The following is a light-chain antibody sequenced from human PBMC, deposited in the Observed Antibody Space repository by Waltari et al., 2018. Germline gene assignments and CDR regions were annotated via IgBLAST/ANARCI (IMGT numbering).Light chain of an antibody. J-gene: IGKJ1*01. Sequence: DIQMTQSPATLPASVGDRVPITCRASPSIGRWLAWYQQKPGKAPKLLISESAKLQSGVPSRFSGSGSGTDFTLTINGLQPDGFSIYYCHQYMSDPWTFGLGTKVEIK. V-gene: IGKV1-5*03. CDR3: HQYMSDPWT. CDR2: ESA. CDR1: PSIGRW.